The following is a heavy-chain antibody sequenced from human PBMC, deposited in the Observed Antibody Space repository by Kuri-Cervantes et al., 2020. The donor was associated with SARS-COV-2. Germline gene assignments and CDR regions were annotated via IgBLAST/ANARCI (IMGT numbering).Heavy chain of an antibody. V-gene: IGHV3-33*01. CDR1: GFTFSTYG. D-gene: IGHD5-18*01. CDR2: IWYDGSNE. Sequence: GGSLRLSCVASGFTFSTYGMHWVRQAPGKGLEWVAVIWYDGSNEYYVDSVKGRFTISRDNSKNTLYLQMNSLRAEDTAVYYCARGQTAMISWFDPWGQGTPVTVSS. J-gene: IGHJ5*02. CDR3: ARGQTAMISWFDP.